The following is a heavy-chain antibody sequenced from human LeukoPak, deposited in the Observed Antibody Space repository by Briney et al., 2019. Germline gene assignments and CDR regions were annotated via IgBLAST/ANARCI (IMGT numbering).Heavy chain of an antibody. CDR2: ISGSGGST. Sequence: GGSLRLSCAASGFTFSSYAMSWVRQAPGKGLEWVSAISGSGGSTYYADSVKGRFTISRDNSKNTLYLQMNSLRAEDTAVYYCAKGLGRYSSSWYFDAFDIWGQGIMVTVSS. CDR1: GFTFSSYA. V-gene: IGHV3-23*01. CDR3: AKGLGRYSSSWYFDAFDI. J-gene: IGHJ3*02. D-gene: IGHD6-13*01.